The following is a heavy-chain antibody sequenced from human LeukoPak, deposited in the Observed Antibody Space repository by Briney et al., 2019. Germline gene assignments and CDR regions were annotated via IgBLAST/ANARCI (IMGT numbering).Heavy chain of an antibody. J-gene: IGHJ3*02. CDR2: MNPNSGNT. CDR1: GYTFTGDY. V-gene: IGHV1-8*02. D-gene: IGHD6-13*01. CDR3: ARIVAAAGHDAFDI. Sequence: ASVKVSCKASGYTFTGDYIHWVRQAPGQGLEWMGWMNPNSGNTGYAQKFQGRVTMTRNTSISTAYMELSSLRSEDTAVYYCARIVAAAGHDAFDIWGQGTMVTVSS.